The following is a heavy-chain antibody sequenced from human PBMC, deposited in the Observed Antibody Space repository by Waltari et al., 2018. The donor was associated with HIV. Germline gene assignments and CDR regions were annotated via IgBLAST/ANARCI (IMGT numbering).Heavy chain of an antibody. Sequence: QLQLQESGPGLVKPSETLSVTCTVPGGSVTSGPYYWGWVRQPPGQGLEWIGSIYYSGDSYYNPSVKSRVTMAVDTSKNQFSLRLNSVTAADTALYYCARLDMVKTLIDYWGQGTLVTVSS. CDR1: GGSVTSGPYY. V-gene: IGHV4-39*01. CDR3: ARLDMVKTLIDY. CDR2: IYYSGDS. J-gene: IGHJ4*02. D-gene: IGHD2-8*01.